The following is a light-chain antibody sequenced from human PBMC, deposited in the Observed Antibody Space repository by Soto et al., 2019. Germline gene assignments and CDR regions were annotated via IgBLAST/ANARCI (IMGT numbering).Light chain of an antibody. CDR3: QQYGTSPLT. Sequence: EIVMTQSPATLSLSPGERATLSCRASQTIDNTLAWYQQTPGQAPRLLIYGASSRATGIPDRFSGSGSGTDFTLTISRLEPEDFAVYYCQQYGTSPLTFGGGTKVDIK. J-gene: IGKJ4*01. CDR1: QTIDNT. V-gene: IGKV3-20*01. CDR2: GAS.